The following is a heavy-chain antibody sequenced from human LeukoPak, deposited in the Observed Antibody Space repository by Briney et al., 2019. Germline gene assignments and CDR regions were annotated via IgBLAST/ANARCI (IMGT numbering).Heavy chain of an antibody. CDR1: GFTFSSYA. D-gene: IGHD3-3*01. J-gene: IGHJ4*02. CDR2: ISGSGGST. CDR3: AKEGDDFWSGYSDY. Sequence: GGSLRLSCAASGFTFSSYAMSWVRQAPGKWLEWVSAISGSGGSTYYADSVKGRFTISRDNSKNTLYLQMNSLRAEDTAVYYCAKEGDDFWSGYSDYWGQGTLVTVSS. V-gene: IGHV3-23*01.